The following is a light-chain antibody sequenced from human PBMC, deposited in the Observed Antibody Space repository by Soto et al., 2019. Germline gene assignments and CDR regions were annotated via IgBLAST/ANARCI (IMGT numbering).Light chain of an antibody. Sequence: EIVLTQSPASLSLSPGERATLSCRARQSVSSYLAWYQQKPGQAPRLLIYDASNRATAIPARFSGSGSGTDFTLTISSLEPEDFVVYYCQQRSNWPPWTFGQGTKVDIK. J-gene: IGKJ1*01. V-gene: IGKV3-11*01. CDR2: DAS. CDR3: QQRSNWPPWT. CDR1: QSVSSY.